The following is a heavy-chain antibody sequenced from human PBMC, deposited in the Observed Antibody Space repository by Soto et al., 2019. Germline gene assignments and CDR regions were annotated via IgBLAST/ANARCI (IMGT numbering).Heavy chain of an antibody. CDR3: ARDTYSGTYVH. V-gene: IGHV1-2*02. CDR2: INPNDGGT. CDR1: GYTFTAYY. J-gene: IGHJ4*02. Sequence: GASVKVSCKASGYTFTAYYIHWVREAPGQGLEWMGWINPNDGGTNYAQNFHDRVTMTSDTSITTAYMKLSRLTSDDTAVYFCARDTYSGTYVHWGQGTLVTVS. D-gene: IGHD1-26*01.